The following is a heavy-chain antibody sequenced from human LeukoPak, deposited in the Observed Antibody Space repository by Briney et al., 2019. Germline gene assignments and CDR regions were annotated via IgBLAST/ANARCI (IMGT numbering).Heavy chain of an antibody. V-gene: IGHV3-9*01. D-gene: IGHD6-19*01. CDR1: GFTFDDYA. Sequence: GGSLRLSCAASGFTFDDYAMHWVRQLPGKGLEWVSGISWNSGSIGYADSVKGRFTTSRDNAKNSLYLQMNSLRAEDTALYYCAKGYSSGWYGDWLDPWGQGTLVTVSS. CDR2: ISWNSGSI. J-gene: IGHJ5*02. CDR3: AKGYSSGWYGDWLDP.